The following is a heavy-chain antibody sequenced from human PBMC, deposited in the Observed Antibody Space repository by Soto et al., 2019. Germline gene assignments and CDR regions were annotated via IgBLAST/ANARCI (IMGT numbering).Heavy chain of an antibody. J-gene: IGHJ4*02. Sequence: SETLSLTSAVYGGSCSGYYWSWIRQPPGKGLEWIGEINHSGSTNYNPSLKSRVTISVDTSKNQFSLKLSSVTAADTAVYYCASLPGPRYCSGGSCSEAGYWGQGTLVTVSS. V-gene: IGHV4-34*01. CDR2: INHSGST. CDR3: ASLPGPRYCSGGSCSEAGY. CDR1: GGSCSGYY. D-gene: IGHD2-15*01.